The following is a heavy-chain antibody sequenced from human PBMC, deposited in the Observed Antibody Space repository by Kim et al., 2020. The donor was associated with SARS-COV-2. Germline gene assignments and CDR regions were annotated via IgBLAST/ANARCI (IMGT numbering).Heavy chain of an antibody. V-gene: IGHV3-21*01. CDR2: ISKSRNYI. J-gene: IGHJ6*03. Sequence: GGSLRLSCAASGFTFSSYRMNWVRQAPGKGLQWVSSISKSRNYIYYADSVKGRFTISRDNAKNSLYLQLNSLRADDTAVYYCARGRMAREAFDYYDQRDV. CDR3: ARGRMAREAFDYYDQRDV. D-gene: IGHD3-10*01. CDR1: GFTFSSYR.